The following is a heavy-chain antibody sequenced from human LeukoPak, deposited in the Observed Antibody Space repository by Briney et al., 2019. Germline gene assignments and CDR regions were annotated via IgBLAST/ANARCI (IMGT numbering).Heavy chain of an antibody. J-gene: IGHJ3*02. Sequence: SETLSLTCTVSGGSISSSSYYWGWIRQPPGKGLEWIGSIYYSGSTYYNPSLKSRVTISVDASKNQFSLKLSSVTAADTAVYYCAGTTYYYDSSGYSDAFDIWGQGTMVTVSS. CDR1: GGSISSSSYY. D-gene: IGHD3-22*01. CDR2: IYYSGST. CDR3: AGTTYYYDSSGYSDAFDI. V-gene: IGHV4-39*07.